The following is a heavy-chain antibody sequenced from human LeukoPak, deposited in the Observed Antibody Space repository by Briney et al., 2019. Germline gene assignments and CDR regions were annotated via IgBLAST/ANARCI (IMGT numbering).Heavy chain of an antibody. CDR2: INHSGST. V-gene: IGHV4-34*01. J-gene: IGHJ4*02. CDR1: GGSLSGYY. CDR3: ARGRRDNWNRPRAYCFDY. Sequence: SETLSLTCAVYGGSLSGYYWSWIRQPPGKGLEWIGEINHSGSTNYNPSLKSRVTISVDTSKNQFSLKLSSVTAADTAVYYCARGRRDNWNRPRAYCFDYWGQGTLVTVSS. D-gene: IGHD1-20*01.